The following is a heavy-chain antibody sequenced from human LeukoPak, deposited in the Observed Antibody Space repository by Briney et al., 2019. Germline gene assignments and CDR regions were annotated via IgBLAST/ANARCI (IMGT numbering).Heavy chain of an antibody. CDR2: INPSGGST. CDR1: GYTFTSYY. J-gene: IGHJ3*02. D-gene: IGHD4-17*01. V-gene: IGHV1-46*01. CDR3: ARADYGDYVTGAFDI. Sequence: ASVKVSCKASGYTFTSYYMHWVRQAPGQGLEWMGIINPSGGSTSYAQKFQGRVTMTRDTSTSTVYMELSSLRSEGTAVYYCARADYGDYVTGAFDIWGQGTMVTVSS.